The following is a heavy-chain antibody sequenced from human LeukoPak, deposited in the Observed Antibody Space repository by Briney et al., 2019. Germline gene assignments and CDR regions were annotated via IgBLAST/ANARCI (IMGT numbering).Heavy chain of an antibody. V-gene: IGHV3-11*03. Sequence: LSLTCTVSGGSISSYYWSWIRQAPGKGLEWVSYISGGSSYTHYADSLKGRFTISRDNAKNSLYLQMNSLRDEDTAVYYCAGNRDGYNFAFDIWGRGTMVTVSS. CDR1: GGSISSYY. CDR3: AGNRDGYNFAFDI. CDR2: ISGGSSYT. D-gene: IGHD5-24*01. J-gene: IGHJ3*02.